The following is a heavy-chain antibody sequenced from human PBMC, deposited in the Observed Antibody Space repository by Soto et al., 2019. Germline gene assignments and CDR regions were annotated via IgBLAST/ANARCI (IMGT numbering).Heavy chain of an antibody. V-gene: IGHV1-3*01. CDR1: GYTFTSYA. CDR2: INPGNGNT. Sequence: QVQVVQSGAEVKKPGASVKVSCKASGYTFTSYAMHWVRQAPGQRLEWMGWINPGNGNTKNSQKFQGRVTITRDTFARTAYMERSSLRSEDTAVYYCAGGASSVTTFYFDLWGRGTLVTVSS. CDR3: AGGASSVTTFYFDL. J-gene: IGHJ2*01. D-gene: IGHD4-17*01.